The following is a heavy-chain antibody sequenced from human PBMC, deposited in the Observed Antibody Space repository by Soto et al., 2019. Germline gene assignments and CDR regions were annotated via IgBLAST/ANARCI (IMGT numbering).Heavy chain of an antibody. J-gene: IGHJ6*02. Sequence: QVHLVQSGAEVKKPGASVKVSCKASGYTFTNYDINWVRQAPGQGLEWMGWISTYTGNTNYAQKPQGRVTMTTDTSTSTAYMELGSLRSDDTAVYYCARGYYYGSGRPTPGGMDVWGQGTTVTVSS. CDR2: ISTYTGNT. D-gene: IGHD3-10*01. V-gene: IGHV1-18*01. CDR3: ARGYYYGSGRPTPGGMDV. CDR1: GYTFTNYD.